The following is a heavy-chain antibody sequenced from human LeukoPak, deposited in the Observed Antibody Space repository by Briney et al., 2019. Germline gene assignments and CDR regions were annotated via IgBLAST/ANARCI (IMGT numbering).Heavy chain of an antibody. CDR2: IIPILGIA. V-gene: IGHV1-69*04. Sequence: SVKVSCKASGGAFSSYAISWVRQAPGQGLEWMGRIIPILGIANYAQKFQGRVTITADKSTSTAYMELSSLRSEDTAVYYCARAYYYDSSGFFDYWGQGTLVTVSS. CDR3: ARAYYYDSSGFFDY. CDR1: GGAFSSYA. D-gene: IGHD3-22*01. J-gene: IGHJ4*02.